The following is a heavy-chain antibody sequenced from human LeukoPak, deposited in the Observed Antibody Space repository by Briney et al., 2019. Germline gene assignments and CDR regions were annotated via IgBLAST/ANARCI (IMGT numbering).Heavy chain of an antibody. CDR2: INPNSGGT. Sequence: ASVTVSCKASGYTFTGYYMHWVRQAPGQGLEWMGWINPNSGGTNYAQKSQGRVTMTRDTSISTACMELSRLRADDTAVFYCARGYDCWSGSQYYYGMDVWGQGTTVTVSS. V-gene: IGHV1-2*02. J-gene: IGHJ6*02. CDR3: ARGYDCWSGSQYYYGMDV. CDR1: GYTFTGYY. D-gene: IGHD3-3*01.